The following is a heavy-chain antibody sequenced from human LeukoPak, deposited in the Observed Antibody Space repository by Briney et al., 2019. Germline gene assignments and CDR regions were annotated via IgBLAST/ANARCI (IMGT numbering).Heavy chain of an antibody. CDR2: INHSGSS. V-gene: IGHV4-34*01. D-gene: IGHD3-10*01. CDR1: GGSFSRYY. CDR3: ARGAYGSGSTALFDY. Sequence: KTSETLSLTCAVYGGSFSRYYWTWLRRPPGKGLEWIGEINHSGSSSNNPSLRSRVTISVDTTKNQFSLRLRSVTAADTAVYYCARGAYGSGSTALFDYWGQGTLVTVSS. J-gene: IGHJ4*02.